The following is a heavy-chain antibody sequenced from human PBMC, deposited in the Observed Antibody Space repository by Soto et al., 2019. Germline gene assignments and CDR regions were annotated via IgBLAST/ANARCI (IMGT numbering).Heavy chain of an antibody. Sequence: ASVKVSFKGSGYAFTTYGITCLRHAPGQLLEWMLWIISHNFNTNYAQKLQGRVTVTRYTSTSTAYMELRSLRYDDTAVYYCARGRYGDYWGQGALVTVSS. J-gene: IGHJ4*02. CDR1: GYAFTTYG. CDR2: IISHNFNT. D-gene: IGHD1-1*01. V-gene: IGHV1-18*01. CDR3: ARGRYGDY.